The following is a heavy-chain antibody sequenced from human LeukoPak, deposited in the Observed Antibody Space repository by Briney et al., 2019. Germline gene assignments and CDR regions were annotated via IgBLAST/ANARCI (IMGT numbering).Heavy chain of an antibody. Sequence: GGSLRLSCAASGFTFSSYAMSWVRQAPGKGLEWVSAISGSGGSTYYADSVKGRLTISRDNSKNTLYLQMNSLRAEDTAVYYCAKLAPYDYVWGSYRWEGNYFDYWGQGTLVTVSS. J-gene: IGHJ4*02. V-gene: IGHV3-23*01. CDR2: ISGSGGST. CDR1: GFTFSSYA. D-gene: IGHD3-16*02. CDR3: AKLAPYDYVWGSYRWEGNYFDY.